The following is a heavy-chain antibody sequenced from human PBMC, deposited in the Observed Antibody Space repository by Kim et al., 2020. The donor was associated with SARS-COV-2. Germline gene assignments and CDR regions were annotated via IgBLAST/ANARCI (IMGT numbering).Heavy chain of an antibody. J-gene: IGHJ4*02. CDR2: NYHSRST. V-gene: IGHV4-4*02. Sequence: SETLSLTCAVSGGSISSSNWWSWVRQPPGKGLEWIGENYHSRSTNYNTTLKSRVTISVDKSKNQFSLKLRTVTTAETAVYYCARSITIFGVVITFDYWGQATLVNVSS. CDR1: GGSISSSNW. CDR3: ARSITIFGVVITFDY. D-gene: IGHD3-3*01.